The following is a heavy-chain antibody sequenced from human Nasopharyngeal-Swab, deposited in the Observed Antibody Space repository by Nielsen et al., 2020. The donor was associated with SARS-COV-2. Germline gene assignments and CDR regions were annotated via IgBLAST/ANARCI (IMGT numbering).Heavy chain of an antibody. D-gene: IGHD3-9*01. CDR2: ISYDGSNK. CDR3: AKDKRYFDWDGMDV. Sequence: GGSLRLSCAASGFTFSSYGIPWVRQAPGKGLEWVAVISYDGSNKSYADSVKGRFTISRDNSKNTLYLQMNSLRAEDTAVYYCAKDKRYFDWDGMDVWGQGTTVTVSS. V-gene: IGHV3-30*18. CDR1: GFTFSSYG. J-gene: IGHJ6*02.